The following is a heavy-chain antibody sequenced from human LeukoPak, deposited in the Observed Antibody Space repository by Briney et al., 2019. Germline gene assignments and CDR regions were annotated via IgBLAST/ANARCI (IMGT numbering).Heavy chain of an antibody. Sequence: SETLSLTCAVYGGSFSGYYWSWIRQHPGKGLEWTGYIYYSGSAYYNPSLKSRVTISVDTSENQFSLKLSSVTAADTAVYYCARVNYGSATKEDYWGQGTLVTVSS. CDR3: ARVNYGSATKEDY. V-gene: IGHV4-31*11. CDR1: GGSFSGYY. D-gene: IGHD3-10*01. CDR2: IYYSGSA. J-gene: IGHJ4*02.